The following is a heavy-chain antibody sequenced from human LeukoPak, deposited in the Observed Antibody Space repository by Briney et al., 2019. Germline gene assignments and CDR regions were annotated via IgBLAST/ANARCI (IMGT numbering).Heavy chain of an antibody. V-gene: IGHV4-31*03. D-gene: IGHD3-16*02. CDR3: ARTYYDYVWGSYRPWYFDY. CDR1: GGSISSGGYY. J-gene: IGHJ4*02. CDR2: IYYSGST. Sequence: SQTLSLTCTVSGGSISSGGYYWSWIRQHPGKGLEWIGYIYYSGSTYYNPSLKSRVTISVDTSKNRFSLKLSSVTAADTAVYYCARTYYDYVWGSYRPWYFDYWGQGTLVTVSS.